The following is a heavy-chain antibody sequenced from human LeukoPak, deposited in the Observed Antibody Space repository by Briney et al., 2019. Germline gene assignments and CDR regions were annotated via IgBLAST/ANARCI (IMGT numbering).Heavy chain of an antibody. CDR2: IYPADSDT. D-gene: IGHD1-26*01. CDR3: ARRTGSGTYYSLFFDY. Sequence: GESLKISCQASGYRFTAYWIGWVRQMPGKGLEWMGVIYPADSDTTYSPSFQGQVTISADKSNNIAYLEWDSLKASDSATYYCARRTGSGTYYSLFFDYWGQGALVTVSS. V-gene: IGHV5-51*01. CDR1: GYRFTAYW. J-gene: IGHJ4*02.